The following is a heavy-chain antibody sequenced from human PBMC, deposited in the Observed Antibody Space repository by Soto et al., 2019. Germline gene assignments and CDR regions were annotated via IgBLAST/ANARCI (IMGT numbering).Heavy chain of an antibody. D-gene: IGHD3-10*01. CDR3: AKDYYGSGSYFNSKWFDP. CDR1: GGSISSGDYY. V-gene: IGHV4-30-4*01. J-gene: IGHJ5*02. CDR2: IHYSGST. Sequence: SETLSLTCTVSGGSISSGDYYWSWIRQPPGKGLEWIGSIHYSGSTYHNPSLKSRVTISVDTSKNQFSLKLSSVTAADTAVYYCAKDYYGSGSYFNSKWFDPWGQGTLVTVLL.